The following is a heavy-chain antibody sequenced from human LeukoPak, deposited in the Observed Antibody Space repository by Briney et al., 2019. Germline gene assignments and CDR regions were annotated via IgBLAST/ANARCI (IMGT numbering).Heavy chain of an antibody. J-gene: IGHJ4*02. CDR1: GFTFNTYT. CDR2: ISSSSSYI. CDR3: ARDILGEQLVPFDY. V-gene: IGHV3-21*01. Sequence: GGSLRLSCAASGFTFNTYTMNWVRQAPGKGLEWVSSISSSSSYIYYADSVKGRFTISRDNAKNSLYLQMNSLRAEDTAVYYCARDILGEQLVPFDYWGQGTLVTVSS. D-gene: IGHD6-6*01.